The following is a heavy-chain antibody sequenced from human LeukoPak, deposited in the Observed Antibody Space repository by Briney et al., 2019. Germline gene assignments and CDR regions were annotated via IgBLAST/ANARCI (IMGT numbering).Heavy chain of an antibody. D-gene: IGHD6-13*01. J-gene: IGHJ4*02. CDR3: ARGSSSWSFFDY. CDR2: ISAYNGNT. CDR1: GYTLTSYV. V-gene: IGHV1-18*01. Sequence: ASVKVSCKASGYTLTSYVISWVRQAPGQGLEWMGWISAYNGNTNYAQKLQGRVTMTTDTSTSTAYMELRSLRSDDTAVYYCARGSSSWSFFDYWGQGTLVTVSS.